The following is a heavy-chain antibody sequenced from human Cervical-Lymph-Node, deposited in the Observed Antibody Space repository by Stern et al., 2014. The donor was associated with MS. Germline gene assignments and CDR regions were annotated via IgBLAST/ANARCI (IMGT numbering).Heavy chain of an antibody. CDR2: WDPDENET. Sequence: VQLVESGAEVKKPGASVKVSCKLSGYTLTNSSMYWVRQAPGKGLEWMGSWDPDENETTYAQKFKGRVTMTEDISTETAYMELSSLRSEDTAVYYCAATVGATWPDYWGQGTLVTVSS. CDR3: AATVGATWPDY. CDR1: GYTLTNSS. V-gene: IGHV1-24*01. J-gene: IGHJ4*02. D-gene: IGHD1-26*01.